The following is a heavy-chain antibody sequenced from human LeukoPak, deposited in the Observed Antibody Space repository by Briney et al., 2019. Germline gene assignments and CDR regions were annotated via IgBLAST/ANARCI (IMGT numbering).Heavy chain of an antibody. J-gene: IGHJ4*02. CDR3: ASALYCSGGSCYDY. D-gene: IGHD2-15*01. CDR1: GYTFTVYY. V-gene: IGHV1-2*02. Sequence: AAVKVSCKASGYTFTVYYMHLVRHAPGPGHEWMGWFNINSGGTNYAQKYQGRVTMTRDTSISTAYMELSRLRSDDTAVYYCASALYCSGGSCYDYWGQGTLVTVSS. CDR2: FNINSGGT.